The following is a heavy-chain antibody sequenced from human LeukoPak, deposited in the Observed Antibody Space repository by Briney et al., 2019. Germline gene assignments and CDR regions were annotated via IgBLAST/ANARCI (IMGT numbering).Heavy chain of an antibody. CDR3: ARTRVEWLLYRDFDY. Sequence: ASVKVSCKASGYTFTSYAMHWVRQAPGQRLEWMGWINAGNGNTKYSQKFQGRVTITRDTSASTAYMELSSLRSEDTAVYYCARTRVEWLLYRDFDYWGQGTLVTVSS. J-gene: IGHJ4*02. CDR1: GYTFTSYA. V-gene: IGHV1-3*01. D-gene: IGHD3-3*01. CDR2: INAGNGNT.